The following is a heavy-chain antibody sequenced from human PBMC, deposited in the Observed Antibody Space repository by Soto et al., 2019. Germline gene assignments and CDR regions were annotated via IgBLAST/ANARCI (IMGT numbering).Heavy chain of an antibody. CDR2: IWYDGSNK. Sequence: PGGSLRLSCAASGFTFSSYGMHWVRQAPGKGLEWVAVIWYDGSNKYYADSVKGRFTISRDNSKNTLYLQMNSLRAEDTAVYYCARDLAMHKNYGPQCSGGSCGNWFDPWGQGTLVTVSS. J-gene: IGHJ5*02. V-gene: IGHV3-33*01. CDR1: GFTFSSYG. CDR3: ARDLAMHKNYGPQCSGGSCGNWFDP. D-gene: IGHD2-15*01.